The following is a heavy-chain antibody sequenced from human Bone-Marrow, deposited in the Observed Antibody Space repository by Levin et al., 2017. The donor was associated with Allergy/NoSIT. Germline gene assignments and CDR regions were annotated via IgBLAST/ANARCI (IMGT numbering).Heavy chain of an antibody. J-gene: IGHJ4*02. D-gene: IGHD3-22*01. V-gene: IGHV3-30*18. CDR3: AKPITMIVPTAIDY. CDR2: ISYDGSNK. CDR1: GFTFSSYG. Sequence: GGSLRLSCAASGFTFSSYGMHWVRQAPGKGLEWVAVISYDGSNKYYADSVKGRFTISRDNSKNTLYLQMNSLRAEDTAVYYCAKPITMIVPTAIDYWGQGTLVTVSS.